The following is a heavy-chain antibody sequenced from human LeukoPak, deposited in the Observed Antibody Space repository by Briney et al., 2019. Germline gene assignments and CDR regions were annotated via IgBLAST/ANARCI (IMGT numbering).Heavy chain of an antibody. J-gene: IGHJ6*03. CDR3: ARDGGWGYYYYYMDV. CDR2: ISSSSSYI. Sequence: GGSLRLSCAAPGFTVSSNYINWVRQAPGKGLEWVSSISSSSSYIYYADSVKGRFTISRDNAKNSLYLQMNSLRAEDTAVYYCARDGGWGYYYYYMDVWGKGTTVTISS. CDR1: GFTVSSNY. V-gene: IGHV3-21*01. D-gene: IGHD6-19*01.